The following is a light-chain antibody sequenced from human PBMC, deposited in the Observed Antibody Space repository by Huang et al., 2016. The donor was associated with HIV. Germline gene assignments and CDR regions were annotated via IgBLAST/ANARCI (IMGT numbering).Light chain of an antibody. CDR2: DAS. V-gene: IGKV3-11*01. CDR1: QSVSSY. CDR3: QQRSNWPRLT. J-gene: IGKJ4*01. Sequence: EIVLTQSPATLSLSPGERATLSCRASQSVSSYLAWYQQKPGQAPRLLIYDASNRATGIPAMFSGSGSGTDFTLTISSLEPEDFAVYYCQQRSNWPRLTFGGGTKVEI.